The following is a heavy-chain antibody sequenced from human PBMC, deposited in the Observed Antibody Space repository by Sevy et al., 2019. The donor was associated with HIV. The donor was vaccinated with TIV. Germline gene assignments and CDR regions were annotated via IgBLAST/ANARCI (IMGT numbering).Heavy chain of an antibody. CDR2: IDTNSDGT. J-gene: IGHJ1*01. D-gene: IGHD3-3*01. CDR3: GRRGGVLNFCSPDYTLREYLQH. Sequence: ASVKVSCKGSGYNFTGDYIHWVRQAPGQGPEWMGRIDTNSDGTRYAEKFQGRVTMTRETSISTAYMELTGLKSDNTDVYYYGRRGGVLNFCSPDYTLREYLQHWGQGTLVTVSS. CDR1: GYNFTGDY. V-gene: IGHV1-2*05.